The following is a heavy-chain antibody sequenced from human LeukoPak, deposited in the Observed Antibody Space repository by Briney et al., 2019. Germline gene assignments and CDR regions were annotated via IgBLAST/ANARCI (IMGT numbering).Heavy chain of an antibody. D-gene: IGHD6-13*01. Sequence: TGGSLRHSCAASGFTFSSYAMSWVRQAPGKGLELVSAISGSGGSTYYADSVKGRFTISRDNSKNTLYLQMNSLRAEDTAVYYCANGKYSSSWYSDYWGQGTLVTVSS. CDR1: GFTFSSYA. CDR2: ISGSGGST. CDR3: ANGKYSSSWYSDY. V-gene: IGHV3-23*01. J-gene: IGHJ4*02.